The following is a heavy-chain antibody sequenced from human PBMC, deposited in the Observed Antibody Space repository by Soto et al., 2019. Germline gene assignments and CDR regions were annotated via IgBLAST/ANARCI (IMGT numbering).Heavy chain of an antibody. Sequence: QVQLVQSGAEVKKPGSSVKVSCKASGGTFSSYAISWVRQAPGQGLEWMGGIIPIFGTANYAQKFQGRVTISADKSTSTAYMELSSLRSEDTAVYYCARDPEAAGTFYYYYGMDVWGQGTTVTVSS. CDR2: IIPIFGTA. D-gene: IGHD1-7*01. V-gene: IGHV1-69*06. J-gene: IGHJ6*02. CDR3: ARDPEAAGTFYYYYGMDV. CDR1: GGTFSSYA.